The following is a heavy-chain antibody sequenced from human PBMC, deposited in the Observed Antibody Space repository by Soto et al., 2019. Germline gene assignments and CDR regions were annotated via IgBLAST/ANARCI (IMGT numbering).Heavy chain of an antibody. CDR3: ATVGPSNSGNLYAFDI. V-gene: IGHV1-18*04. CDR1: GYTLTNYG. Sequence: QAQLVQSGAEVKKSGASVRVSCKASGYTLTNYGVTWVRQAPGQGLEWLGRVTPYKADTNSAQNLQGRVTMATDTSTNTADLELRSLRSDDTAVYFCATVGPSNSGNLYAFDIWGQGTMVTLSA. D-gene: IGHD5-12*01. CDR2: VTPYKADT. J-gene: IGHJ3*02.